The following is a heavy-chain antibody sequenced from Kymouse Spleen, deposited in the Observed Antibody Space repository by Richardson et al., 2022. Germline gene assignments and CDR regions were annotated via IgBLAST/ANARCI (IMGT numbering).Heavy chain of an antibody. CDR1: GFTFSSYG. D-gene: IGHD3-3*01. J-gene: IGHJ6*02. Sequence: QVQLVESGGGVVQPGRSLRLSCAASGFTFSSYGMHWVRQAPGKGLEWVAVISYDGSNKYYADSVKGRFTISRDNSKNTLYLQMNSLRAEDTAVYYCAKDFWSGYLHYYYYGMDVWGQGTTVTVSS. CDR3: AKDFWSGYLHYYYYGMDV. V-gene: IGHV3-30*18. CDR2: ISYDGSNK.